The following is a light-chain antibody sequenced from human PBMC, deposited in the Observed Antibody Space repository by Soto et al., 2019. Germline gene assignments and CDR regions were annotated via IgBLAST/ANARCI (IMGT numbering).Light chain of an antibody. V-gene: IGKV1-8*01. CDR1: QSISSY. CDR2: GAS. CDR3: QQYYSPPQT. Sequence: AIQMTQSPSSISASTGDRVTITCRASQSISSYLAWYQQKPWKAPKLLIYGASTLQSGVPSRFSGSGSGTDFTLTISRLQPEDFATYYCQQYYSPPQTFGQGTTLEIK. J-gene: IGKJ2*01.